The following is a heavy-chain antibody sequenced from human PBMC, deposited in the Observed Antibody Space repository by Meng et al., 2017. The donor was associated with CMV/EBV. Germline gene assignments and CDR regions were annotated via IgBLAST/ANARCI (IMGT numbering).Heavy chain of an antibody. J-gene: IGHJ5*02. CDR2: ISSSGSTI. V-gene: IGHV3-11*04. Sequence: GESLKISCAASGFTFSDYYMSWIRQAPGKGLEWVSYISSSGSTIYYADSVKGRFTISRDNAKNSLYLQMNSLRAEDTAVYYCARDTEVVPAGEGYYFDPWGQGTLVTVSS. D-gene: IGHD2-2*01. CDR1: GFTFSDYY. CDR3: ARDTEVVPAGEGYYFDP.